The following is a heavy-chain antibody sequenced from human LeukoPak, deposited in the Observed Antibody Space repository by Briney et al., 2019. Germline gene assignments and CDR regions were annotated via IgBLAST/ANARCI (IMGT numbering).Heavy chain of an antibody. Sequence: GGSLRLSCAASGFTVSSNYMSWVRQAPGKGLEWVSLIYSGGSTYYADSVKGRFTISRDNSKNTLYLQMNSLRAEDTAVYYCARDSGYENTFDYWGQGTLVTVSS. CDR1: GFTVSSNY. CDR3: ARDSGYENTFDY. J-gene: IGHJ4*02. CDR2: IYSGGST. D-gene: IGHD5-12*01. V-gene: IGHV3-66*01.